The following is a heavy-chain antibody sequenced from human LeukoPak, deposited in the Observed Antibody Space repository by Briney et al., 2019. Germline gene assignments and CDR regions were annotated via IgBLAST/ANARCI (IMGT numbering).Heavy chain of an antibody. CDR3: ASGLSSGSYYRPMDV. J-gene: IGHJ6*03. CDR1: GGTFSSYA. V-gene: IGHV1-69*01. D-gene: IGHD3-10*01. CDR2: IIPIFGTA. Sequence: GASVKVSCKASGGTFSSYAISWVRQAPGRGLEWMGGIIPIFGTANYAQKFQGRVTITADESTSTAYMELSSLRSEDTAVYYCASGLSSGSYYRPMDVWGTGTTVTVSS.